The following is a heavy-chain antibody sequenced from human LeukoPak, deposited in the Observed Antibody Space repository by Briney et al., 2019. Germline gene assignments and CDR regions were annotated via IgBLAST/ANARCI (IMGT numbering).Heavy chain of an antibody. V-gene: IGHV3-30*04. CDR3: ARDLSVVAANFDY. CDR2: ISYDGSNK. D-gene: IGHD2-15*01. Sequence: GRSLRLSCAASGFTFSSYAMHWVRQAPGKGLERVAVISYDGSNKYYADSVKGRFTISRDNSKNTLYLQMNSLRAEDTAVYYCARDLSVVAANFDYWGQGTLVTVSS. J-gene: IGHJ4*02. CDR1: GFTFSSYA.